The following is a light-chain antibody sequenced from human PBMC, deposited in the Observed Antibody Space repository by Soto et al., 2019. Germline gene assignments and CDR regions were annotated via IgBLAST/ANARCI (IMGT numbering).Light chain of an antibody. V-gene: IGKV3-15*01. CDR1: QSVNNN. CDR2: GAS. J-gene: IGKJ4*01. CDR3: QQYNNWPLT. Sequence: EKVMTQSPATLSVSPGEGATLSCRASQSVNNNLAWYQQRPGQAPRLLIYGASTRATGIAARFSGSGSGTEFTLTISSLQSEDSAVYYCQQYNNWPLTFGGGTKVEIK.